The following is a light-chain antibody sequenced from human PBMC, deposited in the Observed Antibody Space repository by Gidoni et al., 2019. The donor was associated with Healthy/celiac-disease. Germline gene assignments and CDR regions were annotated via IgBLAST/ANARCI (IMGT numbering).Light chain of an antibody. CDR2: DAS. CDR3: HQRSNWPPIT. J-gene: IGKJ5*01. V-gene: IGKV3-11*01. Sequence: EIVLTQSPATLALSPGDRATRSCRASQSVSSYLDWYQQQPRQPPRLLIYDASNRATGIPARFSSSGCGTDVTLIISSIEPEDVAVYYCHQRSNWPPITFGQGTRLEIK. CDR1: QSVSSY.